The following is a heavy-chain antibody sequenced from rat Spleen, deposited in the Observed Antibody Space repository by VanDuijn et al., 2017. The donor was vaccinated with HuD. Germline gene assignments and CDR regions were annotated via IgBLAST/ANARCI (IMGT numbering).Heavy chain of an antibody. Sequence: EVQLVESGGGLVQPGRSLKLSCVASGFTFNNYWMTWIRQAPGKGLEWVASITNTGGSTYYRDSVKGRFTVSRDNAKSTLYLQMDSLRSEDTATYYCTTCTIGGVLDAWGQGASVTVSS. CDR2: ITNTGGST. CDR1: GFTFNNYW. D-gene: IGHD4-3*01. CDR3: TTCTIGGVLDA. V-gene: IGHV5-31*01. J-gene: IGHJ4*01.